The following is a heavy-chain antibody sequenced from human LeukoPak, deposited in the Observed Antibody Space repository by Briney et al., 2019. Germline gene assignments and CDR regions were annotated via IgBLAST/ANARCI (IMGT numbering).Heavy chain of an antibody. D-gene: IGHD6-13*01. CDR2: VSGSGGRT. CDR3: AKVDRSSTQGALDY. Sequence: PGGSLRLSCAASGFTFSSYAMSWVRQAPGKGLERVSAVSGSGGRTYYADSVKGRFTSSRDNSKNTLYLQMNSLRAEDTAVYYCAKVDRSSTQGALDYWGQGTLVTVSS. CDR1: GFTFSSYA. V-gene: IGHV3-23*01. J-gene: IGHJ4*02.